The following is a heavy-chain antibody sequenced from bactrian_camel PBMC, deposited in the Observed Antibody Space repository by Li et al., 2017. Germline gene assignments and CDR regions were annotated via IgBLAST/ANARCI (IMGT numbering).Heavy chain of an antibody. CDR3: AATRFCVRVGGRYVYND. J-gene: IGHJ4*01. CDR2: YCNDGTA. Sequence: QLVESGGGSVQSGGSLRLSCIYVTGYCMAWFRQAQATPREVVAAYCNDGTASYADSVKGRFTISKDNAKNILWLEMNSLKPEDTAVYYCAATRFCVRVGGRYVYNDWGQGTQVTVS. V-gene: IGHV3S57*01. D-gene: IGHD2*01. CDR1: TGYC.